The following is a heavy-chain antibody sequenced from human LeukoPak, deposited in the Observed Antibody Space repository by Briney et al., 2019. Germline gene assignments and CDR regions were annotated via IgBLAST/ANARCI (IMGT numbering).Heavy chain of an antibody. Sequence: PGGSLRLSCAASGFTVSSNYMSWVRQAPGKGLEWVSVIYSGGSTYYADSVKGRFTISRDNSKHTLYLQMNSLRAEDTAVYYCARGASTTVAPSGDYWGQGTLVTVSS. V-gene: IGHV3-53*01. D-gene: IGHD4-23*01. CDR2: IYSGGST. CDR3: ARGASTTVAPSGDY. CDR1: GFTVSSNY. J-gene: IGHJ4*02.